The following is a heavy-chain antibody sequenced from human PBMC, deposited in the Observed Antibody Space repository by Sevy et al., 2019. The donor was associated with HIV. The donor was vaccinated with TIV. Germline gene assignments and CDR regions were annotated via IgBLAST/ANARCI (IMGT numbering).Heavy chain of an antibody. CDR1: GGSISSSSYY. J-gene: IGHJ4*02. Sequence: SETLSLTCTVSGGSISSSSYYWGWIRQPPGKELEWIGSIYYSGSTYYNPSLKSRVTISVDTSKNQFSLKLSSVTAADTAVYYCARHQPASVKKWWLRLFGYFDYWGQGTLVTVSS. CDR2: IYYSGST. V-gene: IGHV4-39*01. CDR3: ARHQPASVKKWWLRLFGYFDY. D-gene: IGHD5-12*01.